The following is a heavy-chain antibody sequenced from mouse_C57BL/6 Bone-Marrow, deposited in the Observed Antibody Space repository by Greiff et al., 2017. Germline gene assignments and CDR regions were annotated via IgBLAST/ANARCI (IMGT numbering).Heavy chain of an antibody. D-gene: IGHD2-2*01. Sequence: EVKLVESGPELVKPGASVQISCKASGYSFTGSFMNWVKQSHGKRLEWIGRINPYNGDTFYNQKFKGKATLTVDKSSSTAHMELLSLTSEDFAVYYCAKGPGYYYAGDYWGQGTAVTVS. V-gene: IGHV1-37*01. CDR1: GYSFTGSF. J-gene: IGHJ4*01. CDR3: AKGPGYYYAGDY. CDR2: INPYNGDT.